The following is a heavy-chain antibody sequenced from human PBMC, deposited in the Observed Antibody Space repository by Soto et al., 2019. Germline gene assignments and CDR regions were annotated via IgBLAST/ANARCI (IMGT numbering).Heavy chain of an antibody. CDR3: TTDQAAAGTLVY. Sequence: RLSCAASGFTFSNAWMSWVRQAPGKGLEWVGRIKSKTDGGTTDYAAPVKGRFTISRDDSKSTLYLQMNSLKTEDTAVYYCTTDQAAAGTLVYWGQGTLVTVSS. D-gene: IGHD6-13*01. J-gene: IGHJ4*02. V-gene: IGHV3-15*01. CDR1: GFTFSNAW. CDR2: IKSKTDGGTT.